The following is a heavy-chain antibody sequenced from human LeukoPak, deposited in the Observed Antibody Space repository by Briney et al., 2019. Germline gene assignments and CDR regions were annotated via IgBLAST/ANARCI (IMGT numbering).Heavy chain of an antibody. CDR3: ARAPGPHHLNYYYYYMDV. Sequence: SETLSLTCAVYGGSFSGYYWSWIRQPPGKGLEWIGEINHSGSTNYNPSLKSRVTISVDTSKNQFSLKLSSVTAADTAVYYCARAPGPHHLNYYYYYMDVWGKGTTVTVSS. CDR1: GGSFSGYY. J-gene: IGHJ6*03. CDR2: INHSGST. V-gene: IGHV4-34*01.